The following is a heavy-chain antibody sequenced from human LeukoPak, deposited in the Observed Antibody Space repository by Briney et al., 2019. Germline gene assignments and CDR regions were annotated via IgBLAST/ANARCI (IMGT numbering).Heavy chain of an antibody. J-gene: IGHJ4*02. Sequence: VASVKVSCKASGYTFISYDINWVRQATGQGLEWMGWMNPNSGGTNYAQKFQGRVTMTRDTSISTAYMELSRLRSDDTAVYYCARVSGRTAMVPGHWGQGTLVTVSS. CDR3: ARVSGRTAMVPGH. V-gene: IGHV1-2*02. CDR1: GYTFISYD. D-gene: IGHD5-18*01. CDR2: MNPNSGGT.